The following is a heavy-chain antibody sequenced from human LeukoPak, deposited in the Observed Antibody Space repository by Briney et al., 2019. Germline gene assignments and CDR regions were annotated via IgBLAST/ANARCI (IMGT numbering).Heavy chain of an antibody. CDR3: AREYSSSSGRTFDY. V-gene: IGHV4-4*07. D-gene: IGHD6-6*01. J-gene: IGHJ4*02. CDR2: ISTTGST. CDR1: GGSISSYY. Sequence: SETLSLTRTVSGGSISSYYWNWIRQPAWKGLEWIGRISTTGSTNYNPSLKSRLTMSVDTSKNQFSLRLSSVSAADTAVYYCAREYSSSSGRTFDYWGQGTLVTVPS.